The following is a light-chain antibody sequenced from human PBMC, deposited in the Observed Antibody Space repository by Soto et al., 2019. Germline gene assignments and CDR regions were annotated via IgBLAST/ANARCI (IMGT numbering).Light chain of an antibody. V-gene: IGKV1-12*01. CDR1: QGISSW. J-gene: IGKJ4*01. CDR2: AAS. Sequence: DIHMTQSPSSVSASVGDRVTITCRASQGISSWLGWYQQKPGQAPKLLIFAASSLQSGVPPRFSGSESGTEFTLTISSLQPEDVATYYCQQASSFPLTFGGGTKVDIK. CDR3: QQASSFPLT.